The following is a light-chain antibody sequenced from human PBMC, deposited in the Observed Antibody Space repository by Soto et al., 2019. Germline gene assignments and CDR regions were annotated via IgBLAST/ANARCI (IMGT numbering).Light chain of an antibody. V-gene: IGLV2-14*01. Sequence: QSVLTQPASVSGSPGQSITISCTGSRSDVGDYNYVSWYQQHPGKAPKLMIYEVKNRPSGVSNRFSGSKSGNTASLTISGLQAEDEADYYCSSYTSGNTLLFGGGTQLTVL. CDR3: SSYTSGNTLL. CDR1: RSDVGDYNY. CDR2: EVK. J-gene: IGLJ2*01.